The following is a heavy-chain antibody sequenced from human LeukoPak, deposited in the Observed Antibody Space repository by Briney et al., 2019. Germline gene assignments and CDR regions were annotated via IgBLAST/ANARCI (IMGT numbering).Heavy chain of an antibody. CDR2: IYTSGRT. CDR3: ARAGYYYDGSGYYYAAY. J-gene: IGHJ4*02. V-gene: IGHV4-4*07. D-gene: IGHD3-22*01. CDR1: GGSIISYY. Sequence: SETLSLTCTVSGGSIISYYWSWIRQPAGKGLEWIWRIYTSGRTNYNPSRKSRVTRSVDTSKNQFSLKLSSVTAADTAVYYCARAGYYYDGSGYYYAAYWGQGTLVTVSS.